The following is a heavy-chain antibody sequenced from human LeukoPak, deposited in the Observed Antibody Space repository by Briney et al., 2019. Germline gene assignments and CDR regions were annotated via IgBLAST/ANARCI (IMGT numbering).Heavy chain of an antibody. CDR3: AKDIKSYYDSSGQDY. CDR2: ISWNSGSV. Sequence: PGGSLRLSCAASGFTFDDYAVHWVRQAPGKGLEWVSGISWNSGSVAYADSVKGRFTISRDNAKNSLYLQMNSLRAEDTALYYCAKDIKSYYDSSGQDYWGQGTLVTVSS. J-gene: IGHJ4*02. V-gene: IGHV3-9*01. CDR1: GFTFDDYA. D-gene: IGHD3-22*01.